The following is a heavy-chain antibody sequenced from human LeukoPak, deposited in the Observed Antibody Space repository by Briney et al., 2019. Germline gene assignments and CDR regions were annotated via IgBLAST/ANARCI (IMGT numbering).Heavy chain of an antibody. D-gene: IGHD6-13*01. Sequence: PGGSLRLSXAASGFTFSSYSMNWVRQAPGKGLEWVSSISSSSSYIYYADSVKGRFTISRDNAKNSLYLQMNSLRAEDTAVYYCARHDHIAAAGDYWGQGTLVTVSS. CDR3: ARHDHIAAAGDY. V-gene: IGHV3-21*01. CDR1: GFTFSSYS. J-gene: IGHJ4*02. CDR2: ISSSSSYI.